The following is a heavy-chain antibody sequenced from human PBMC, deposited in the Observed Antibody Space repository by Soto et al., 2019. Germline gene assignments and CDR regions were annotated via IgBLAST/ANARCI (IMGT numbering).Heavy chain of an antibody. CDR3: AKTANGWFSAFDS. CDR1: GFTFSSYA. J-gene: IGHJ3*02. D-gene: IGHD6-19*01. V-gene: IGHV3-23*01. Sequence: EVQLLESGGGLVQPGGSLRLSCAASGFTFSSYAMSWVRQAPGKGLEWVSAISGSGGTTYYADSVKGRFTFSRDNSKNALYLQMNSLRAEDTAVYYCAKTANGWFSAFDSWGQGKMVTVSS. CDR2: ISGSGGTT.